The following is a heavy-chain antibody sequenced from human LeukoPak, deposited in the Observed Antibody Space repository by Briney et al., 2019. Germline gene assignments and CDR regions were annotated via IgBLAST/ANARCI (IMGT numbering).Heavy chain of an antibody. D-gene: IGHD6-6*01. CDR1: GFTFSSYG. J-gene: IGHJ4*02. Sequence: GGSLRLSCAASGFTFSSYGMHWVRQAPGKGLEWVAVISYDGSNKYYADSVKGRFTISRDDSKNTLYLQMNSLRSEDTAVYYCATDPQYSSSSGYDYWGQGTLVTVSS. V-gene: IGHV3-30*03. CDR2: ISYDGSNK. CDR3: ATDPQYSSSSGYDY.